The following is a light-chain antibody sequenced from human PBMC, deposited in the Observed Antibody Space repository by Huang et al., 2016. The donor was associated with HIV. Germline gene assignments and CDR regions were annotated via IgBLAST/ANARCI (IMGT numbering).Light chain of an antibody. CDR1: QDINIY. J-gene: IGKJ2*01. CDR3: QQYDNLPYT. V-gene: IGKV1-33*01. Sequence: DIQMTQSPSSLSTSVGDRVTITCQASQDINIYLNWYQQKPGKPPKLLIYDASNLETGVPSRFSGSGSETDFTFTISSLQPEDSATYYCQQYDNLPYTFGQGTKLEIK. CDR2: DAS.